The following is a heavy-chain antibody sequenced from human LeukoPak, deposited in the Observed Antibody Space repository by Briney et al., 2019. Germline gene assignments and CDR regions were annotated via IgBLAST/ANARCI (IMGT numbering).Heavy chain of an antibody. J-gene: IGHJ1*01. CDR3: ARSTTPNENEYFEH. CDR2: INPNSGGT. D-gene: IGHD2/OR15-2a*01. Sequence: ASVEVSCKASGYTFTGYYIHWVRQAPGQGLEWMGWINPNSGGTNYIQKFQGRVTMTRDTSISTAYMELSRLRSDDTAVYYCARSTTPNENEYFEHWGQGTLVTVSS. CDR1: GYTFTGYY. V-gene: IGHV1-2*02.